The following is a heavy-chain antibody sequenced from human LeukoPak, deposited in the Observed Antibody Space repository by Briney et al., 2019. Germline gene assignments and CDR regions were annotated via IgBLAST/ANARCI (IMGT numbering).Heavy chain of an antibody. CDR3: ARDSGVATNLDY. CDR2: LYTSGST. J-gene: IGHJ4*02. CDR1: CASIGSNY. D-gene: IGHD5-24*01. V-gene: IGHV4-4*07. Sequence: SETLSLTCTVSCASIGSNYWSWIRQPAGKGLEWIGRLYTSGSTNYNPSLRSRVTISVDKSKNQFSLKLSSVTAADTALYYCARDSGVATNLDYWGQGTLVTVSS.